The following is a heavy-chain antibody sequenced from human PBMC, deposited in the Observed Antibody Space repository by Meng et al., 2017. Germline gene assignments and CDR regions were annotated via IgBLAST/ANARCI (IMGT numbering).Heavy chain of an antibody. V-gene: IGHV1-3*01. J-gene: IGHJ4*02. CDR2: INAGNGNT. CDR3: ARNAYIAVAGTEMDY. D-gene: IGHD6-19*01. CDR1: GYTFTSYA. Sequence: QVQLVQSGADVKKPGASVKVSCKASGYTFTSYAMHWVRQAPGQRLEWMGWINAGNGNTKYSQKFQGRVTITRDTSASTAYMELSSLRSEDTAVYYCARNAYIAVAGTEMDYWGQGTLVTVSS.